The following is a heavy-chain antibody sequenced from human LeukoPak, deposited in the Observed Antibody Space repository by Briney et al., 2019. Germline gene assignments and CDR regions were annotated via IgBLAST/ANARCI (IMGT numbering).Heavy chain of an antibody. D-gene: IGHD2-2*02. J-gene: IGHJ4*02. Sequence: GGSLRLSCAASGFTFDDYGMSWVRQAPGKGLEWVSGINWNGGSTGYADSVKGRFTISRDNAKNSLYLQMNSLRAEDTALYYCARDLSRNCSSISCYSLSGCWGKGTLVTVSS. CDR2: INWNGGST. CDR1: GFTFDDYG. V-gene: IGHV3-20*04. CDR3: ARDLSRNCSSISCYSLSGC.